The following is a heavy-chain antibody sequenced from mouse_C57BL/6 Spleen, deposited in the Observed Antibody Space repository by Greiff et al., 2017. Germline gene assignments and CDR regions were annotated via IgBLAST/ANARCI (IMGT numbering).Heavy chain of an antibody. D-gene: IGHD2-5*01. CDR3: AREAYSKGGNYFDY. CDR1: GFTFSDYG. V-gene: IGHV5-17*01. Sequence: EVLLVESGGGLVKPGGSLKLSCAASGFTFSDYGMHWVRQAPEKGLEWVAYISSGSSTIYYADTVKGRFTISRDNAKNTLFLQMTSLRSEDSAMYYCAREAYSKGGNYFDYWGQGTTLTVSS. J-gene: IGHJ2*01. CDR2: ISSGSSTI.